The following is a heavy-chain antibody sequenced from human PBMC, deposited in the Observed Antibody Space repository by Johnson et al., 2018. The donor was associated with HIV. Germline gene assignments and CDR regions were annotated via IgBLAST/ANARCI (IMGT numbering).Heavy chain of an antibody. CDR3: AKALGGYSHGWSAFDF. D-gene: IGHD5-18*01. Sequence: QVQLVESGGGVVQPGGSLRLSCAASGFTFSSYGMHWVRQAPGKGLEWVAFIRYDGSNKYYADSVKGRFTISRDNSKNTLYLQMNSLRAEDTAVYYCAKALGGYSHGWSAFDFWGQGTMVTVSS. CDR1: GFTFSSYG. CDR2: IRYDGSNK. J-gene: IGHJ3*01. V-gene: IGHV3-30*02.